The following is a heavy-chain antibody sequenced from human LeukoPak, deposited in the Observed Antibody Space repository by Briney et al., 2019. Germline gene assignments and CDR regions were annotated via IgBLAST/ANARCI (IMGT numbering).Heavy chain of an antibody. V-gene: IGHV3-53*01. Sequence: GGSLRLSCAASGFTVGSSYMGWVRQAPGKGLEWASVIYSGGSTYYADSMKGRFTLSRDNSKNTLYLQLNSLRAEDTAVYYCARLSGSYYEADYWGQGTLVTVSS. J-gene: IGHJ4*02. CDR2: IYSGGST. D-gene: IGHD1-26*01. CDR1: GFTVGSSY. CDR3: ARLSGSYYEADY.